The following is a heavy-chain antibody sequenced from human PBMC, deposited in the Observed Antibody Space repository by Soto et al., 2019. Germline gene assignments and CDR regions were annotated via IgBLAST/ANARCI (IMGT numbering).Heavy chain of an antibody. J-gene: IGHJ5*02. D-gene: IGHD3-9*01. CDR3: AKDLTSYDILTGTNWFDP. V-gene: IGHV3-23*01. Sequence: EVQLLESGGGLVQPGGSLRLSCAASGFTFSSYAMSWVRQAPGKGLEWVSAISGSGGSTYYADSVKGRFTISRDNSKNTLYRQMNSLRAEDTAVYYCAKDLTSYDILTGTNWFDPWGQGTLVTVSS. CDR2: ISGSGGST. CDR1: GFTFSSYA.